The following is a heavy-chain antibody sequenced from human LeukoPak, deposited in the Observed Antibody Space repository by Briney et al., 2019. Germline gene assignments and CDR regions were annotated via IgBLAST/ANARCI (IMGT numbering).Heavy chain of an antibody. D-gene: IGHD3-3*01. CDR2: ISGSGGST. J-gene: IGHJ6*03. V-gene: IGHV3-23*01. CDR3: AKDPRITKNYYYYYYMDV. Sequence: GGSLRLSCAASGFTFSNYAMSWVRQAPGKRLEWVSAISGSGGSTNYVDSVKGRFTISRDNSKNTLYLQMNSLRVEDTALYYCAKDPRITKNYYYYYYMDVWGKGTTVTVSS. CDR1: GFTFSNYA.